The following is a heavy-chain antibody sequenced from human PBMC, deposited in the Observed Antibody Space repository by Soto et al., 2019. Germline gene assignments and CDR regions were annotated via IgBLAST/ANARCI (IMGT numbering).Heavy chain of an antibody. CDR2: MNPNSGNT. CDR3: AREGIYGFQPLDV. D-gene: IGHD3-10*01. Sequence: ALVPVSCKASGYTFPSYDVNWVRQATGQGLEWMGWMNPNSGNTGYAQKFQGRVTMTRNTSISTAYMELSSLRSEDTAVYYCAREGIYGFQPLDVWGKGTTVTVSS. J-gene: IGHJ6*04. CDR1: GYTFPSYD. V-gene: IGHV1-8*01.